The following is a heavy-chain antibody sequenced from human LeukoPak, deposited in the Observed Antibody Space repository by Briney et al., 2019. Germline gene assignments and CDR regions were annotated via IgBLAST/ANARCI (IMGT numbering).Heavy chain of an antibody. J-gene: IGHJ4*02. D-gene: IGHD4-23*01. CDR1: GYTFTGYY. CDR3: ARGPLGGFYY. V-gene: IGHV7-4-1*02. Sequence: ASVKVSCKASGYTFTGYYMHWVRQAPGQGLEWMGWINTNTGNPTYAQGFTGRFVFSLDTSVSTAYLQISSLKAEDTAVYYCARGPLGGFYYWGQGTLVTVSS. CDR2: INTNTGNP.